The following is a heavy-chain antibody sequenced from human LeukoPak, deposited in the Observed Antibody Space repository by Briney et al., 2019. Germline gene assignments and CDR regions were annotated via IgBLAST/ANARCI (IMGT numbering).Heavy chain of an antibody. CDR3: ARHPGSDFWSGYYSPYYFDY. Sequence: GSLRLSCVGSGFSFSTYWMSWIRQPPGKGLEWIGYIHYSGSTNYNPSLKSRVTISVDTSKNQFSLKLSSVTAADTAVYYCARHPGSDFWSGYYSPYYFDYWGQGTLVTVSS. J-gene: IGHJ4*02. V-gene: IGHV4-59*08. D-gene: IGHD3-3*01. CDR2: IHYSGST. CDR1: GFSFSTYW.